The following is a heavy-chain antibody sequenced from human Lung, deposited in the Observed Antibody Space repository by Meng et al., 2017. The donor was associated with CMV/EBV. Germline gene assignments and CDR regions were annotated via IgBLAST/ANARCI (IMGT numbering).Heavy chain of an antibody. CDR1: GFTFSSYS. J-gene: IGHJ6*02. D-gene: IGHD5-18*01. Sequence: ESLKISXAASGFTFSSYSMNWVRQAPGKGLEWVSSISSSSSYIYYADSVKGRFTISRDNAKNSLYLQMNSLRAEDTAVYYCARWERTAMDPYYYYGMDVWCQGTTVTVSS. CDR3: ARWERTAMDPYYYYGMDV. CDR2: ISSSSSYI. V-gene: IGHV3-21*01.